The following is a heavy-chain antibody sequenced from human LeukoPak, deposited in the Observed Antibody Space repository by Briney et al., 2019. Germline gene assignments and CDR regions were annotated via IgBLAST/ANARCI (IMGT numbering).Heavy chain of an antibody. CDR3: ARADCSSTSCYGGKFWFDP. J-gene: IGHJ5*02. CDR1: GYIFRNYD. V-gene: IGHV1-3*01. Sequence: ASVKVSCKASGYIFRNYDIYWVRQAPGQRLEWLGWIIVGNGNTKYSQKFQGRVTITSDTSASTAYMELSSLRSEDTAVYYCARADCSSTSCYGGKFWFDPWGQGTLVTVSS. D-gene: IGHD2-2*01. CDR2: IIVGNGNT.